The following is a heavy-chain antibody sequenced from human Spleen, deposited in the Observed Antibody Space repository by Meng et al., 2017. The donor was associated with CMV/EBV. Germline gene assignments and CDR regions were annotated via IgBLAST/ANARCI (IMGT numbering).Heavy chain of an antibody. Sequence: QVQLQQLGPGLVKPSQXLSLTCAISGDSVSSNRAAWNWIRQSPSRGLEWLGRTYYRSKWYNDYAVSVKSRITINPDTSKNQFSLQLNSVTPEDTAVYYCARGLYYDSSGYYGEYFDYWGQGTLVTVSS. D-gene: IGHD3-22*01. J-gene: IGHJ4*02. CDR1: GDSVSSNRAA. CDR3: ARGLYYDSSGYYGEYFDY. CDR2: TYYRSKWYN. V-gene: IGHV6-1*01.